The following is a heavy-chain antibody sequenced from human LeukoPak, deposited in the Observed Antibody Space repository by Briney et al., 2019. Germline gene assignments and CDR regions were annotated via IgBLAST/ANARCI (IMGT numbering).Heavy chain of an antibody. V-gene: IGHV3-21*01. D-gene: IGHD3-22*01. CDR3: ARVSARSYECSLLKGFYVDY. Sequence: PGGSLRLSCAASGFIFSSYNMHWVRQAPRKGLEWVSSINSQSNYIYYADSVKGRFIISRDNAENSLSLQMNSLRAEDTGVYYCARVSARSYECSLLKGFYVDYWGQGTLVTVSS. CDR2: INSQSNYI. CDR1: GFIFSSYN. J-gene: IGHJ4*02.